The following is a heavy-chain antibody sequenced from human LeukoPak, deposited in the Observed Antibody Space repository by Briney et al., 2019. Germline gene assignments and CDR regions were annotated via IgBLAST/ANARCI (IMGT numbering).Heavy chain of an antibody. CDR1: GGSISSGDYY. D-gene: IGHD5-18*01. Sequence: ASQTLSLTCTVSGGSISSGDYYWSWIRQPPGKGLEWIGYIYYSGSTNYNPSLKSRVTISVDTSKNQFSLKLSSVTAADTAVYYCAREDTAISAFDIWGQGTMVTVSS. J-gene: IGHJ3*02. V-gene: IGHV4-61*08. CDR2: IYYSGST. CDR3: AREDTAISAFDI.